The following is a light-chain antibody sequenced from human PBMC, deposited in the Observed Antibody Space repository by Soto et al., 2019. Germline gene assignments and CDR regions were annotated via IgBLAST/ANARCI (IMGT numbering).Light chain of an antibody. CDR2: DAS. CDR1: QGISSW. Sequence: EIQMTQSPSSVSASVGDRVTISCRASQGISSWLAWYQQKPGKAPTLLIYDASSMQTGVPSRFSGSGSGTDFTLTISSLQPEDFAVYYCQQDNSFPFTFGPGTKLDIK. V-gene: IGKV1-12*01. J-gene: IGKJ3*01. CDR3: QQDNSFPFT.